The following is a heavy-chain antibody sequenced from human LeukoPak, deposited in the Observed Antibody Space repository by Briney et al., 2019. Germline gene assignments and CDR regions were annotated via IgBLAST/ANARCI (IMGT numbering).Heavy chain of an antibody. V-gene: IGHV3-48*04. CDR3: ARDSSGWYHWFDP. J-gene: IGHJ5*02. CDR2: ISSSGSTI. CDR1: GFTFRNHG. D-gene: IGHD6-19*01. Sequence: PGGSLRLSCAASGFTFRNHGMNWVRQAPGKGLEWVSYISSSGSTIYYADSVKGRFTISRDNAKNSLYLQMNSLRAEDTAVYYCARDSSGWYHWFDPWGQGTLVTVSS.